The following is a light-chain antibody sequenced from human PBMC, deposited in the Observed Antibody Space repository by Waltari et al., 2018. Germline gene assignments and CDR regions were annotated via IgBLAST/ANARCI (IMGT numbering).Light chain of an antibody. CDR2: RAS. Sequence: DIVMTQSPDSLAMSLGERATINCKSSQSVLYSPNNKDSLTWYQQKPGLPPKLLIYRASTRESWVPDRFSGSGSGTDFTLTISSLQAEDVAVYYCQQSYSTPVTFGGGTRVEIK. CDR3: QQSYSTPVT. V-gene: IGKV4-1*01. CDR1: QSVLYSPNNKDS. J-gene: IGKJ4*01.